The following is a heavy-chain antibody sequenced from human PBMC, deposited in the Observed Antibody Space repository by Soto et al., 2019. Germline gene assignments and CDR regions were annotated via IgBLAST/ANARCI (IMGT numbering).Heavy chain of an antibody. V-gene: IGHV4-34*01. CDR2: INHSGST. J-gene: IGHJ6*02. D-gene: IGHD1-7*01. Sequence: LSLTCAVYGGSFSGYYWSWIRQPPGKGLEWIGEINHSGSTNYNPSLKSRVTISVDTSKNQFSLKLSSVTAADTAVYYCARGPHELRGGYYYYGMDVWGQGTTVTVSS. CDR1: GGSFSGYY. CDR3: ARGPHELRGGYYYYGMDV.